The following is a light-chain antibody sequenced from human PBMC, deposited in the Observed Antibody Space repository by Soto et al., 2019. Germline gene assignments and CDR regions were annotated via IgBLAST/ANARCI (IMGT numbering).Light chain of an antibody. CDR3: SSYTSSSTSKSV. J-gene: IGLJ3*02. V-gene: IGLV2-14*01. CDR1: SSDVGGYNY. CDR2: DVS. Sequence: QSALTQPASVSGSPGQSITISCTGTSSDVGGYNYVSWYQQHPGKAPKLMIYDVSNRPSGVSNRFSGSKSGNTASLTISGLQAEDEADYYCSSYTSSSTSKSVFGGGTKLTGL.